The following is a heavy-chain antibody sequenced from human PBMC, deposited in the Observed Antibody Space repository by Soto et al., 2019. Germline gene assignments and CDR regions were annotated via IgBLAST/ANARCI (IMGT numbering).Heavy chain of an antibody. CDR2: ITHLEST. CDR1: GASIPYGGFS. D-gene: IGHD3-3*01. V-gene: IGHV4-30-2*01. Sequence: PSETLSPTCTFSGASIPYGGFSWGWIRQPPGKGLEWIGYITHLESTFYNPSFQSRLTLSIDRSKNQFSLKLGSMTAADTAVYYCTLRHDSSRGPIYWGQGIMVTVSS. J-gene: IGHJ4*02. CDR3: TLRHDSSRGPIY.